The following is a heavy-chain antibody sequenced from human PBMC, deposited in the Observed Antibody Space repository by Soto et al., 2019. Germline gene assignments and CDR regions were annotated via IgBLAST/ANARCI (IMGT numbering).Heavy chain of an antibody. Sequence: SETLSLTCAVSGGSISSSNWWSWVRQPPGKGLEWIGEIYHSGSTNYNPSLKSRVTISVDKSKNQFSLKLSSVTAADTAVYYCARADDSSGYYYDKTFDYWGQGTLVTVSS. CDR2: IYHSGST. CDR1: GGSISSSNW. CDR3: ARADDSSGYYYDKTFDY. V-gene: IGHV4-4*02. J-gene: IGHJ4*02. D-gene: IGHD3-22*01.